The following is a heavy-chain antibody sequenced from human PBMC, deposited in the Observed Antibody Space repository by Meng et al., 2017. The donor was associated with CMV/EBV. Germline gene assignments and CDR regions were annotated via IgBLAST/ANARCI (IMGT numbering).Heavy chain of an antibody. D-gene: IGHD3-10*01. CDR1: GFTFSSYS. CDR3: ARDAPGSGSYYIPALSRNYGMDV. V-gene: IGHV3-21*01. CDR2: ISSSSSYI. Sequence: GGFLRFSCAAPGFTFSSYSLNWVRQAPGKGLEWVSSISSSSSYIHYADSVKGRFTISRDNAKNSLYLQMSSLRAEDTAVYYCARDAPGSGSYYIPALSRNYGMDVWGQGTTVTVSS. J-gene: IGHJ6*02.